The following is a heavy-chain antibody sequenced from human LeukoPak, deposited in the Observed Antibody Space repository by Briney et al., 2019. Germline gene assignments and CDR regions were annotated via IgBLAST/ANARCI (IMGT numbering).Heavy chain of an antibody. CDR1: GYTFTSYG. V-gene: IGHV1-18*01. CDR2: ISAYNGNT. D-gene: IGHD5-12*01. Sequence: GASVKVSCKASGYTFTSYGISWVRQAPGQGLEWMGWISAYNGNTNYAQKLQGRVTMTTDTSTSTAYMELRSLRSDDTAVYYCAKDPYIGRSSWLRLYYFDYWGQGTLVTVSS. CDR3: AKDPYIGRSSWLRLYYFDY. J-gene: IGHJ4*02.